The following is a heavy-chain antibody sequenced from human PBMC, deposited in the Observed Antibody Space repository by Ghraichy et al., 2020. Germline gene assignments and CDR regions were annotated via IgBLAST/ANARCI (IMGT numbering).Heavy chain of an antibody. CDR3: ARERYCSSTSCYRESNYYYYYGMDV. Sequence: GGSLRLSCAASGFTFSSYSMNWVRQAPGKGLEWVSYISSSSSTIYYADSVKGRFTISRDNAKNSLYLQMNSLRDEDTAVYYCARERYCSSTSCYRESNYYYYYGMDVWGQGTTVTVSS. D-gene: IGHD2-2*01. J-gene: IGHJ6*02. CDR2: ISSSSSTI. V-gene: IGHV3-48*02. CDR1: GFTFSSYS.